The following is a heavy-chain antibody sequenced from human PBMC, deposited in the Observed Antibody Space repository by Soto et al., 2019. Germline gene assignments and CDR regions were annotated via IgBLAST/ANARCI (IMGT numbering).Heavy chain of an antibody. Sequence: EVKLVASGGGLVQPGGSVRPSCAASGLTGSDYYMTWVRQAPGKGLEWVALLYSGGSTIYTASVKGRVTISRDSSKTTLYLKMNNLRVEDTAVYYWARATVGASDFGFDSWGQGTLVTVSS. CDR3: ARATVGASDFGFDS. V-gene: IGHV3-53*01. CDR2: LYSGGST. J-gene: IGHJ4*02. CDR1: GLTGSDYY. D-gene: IGHD1-26*01.